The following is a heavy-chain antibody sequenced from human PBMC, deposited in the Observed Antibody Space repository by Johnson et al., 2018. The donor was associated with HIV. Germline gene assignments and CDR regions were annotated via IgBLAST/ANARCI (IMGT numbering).Heavy chain of an antibody. D-gene: IGHD4-11*01. Sequence: VQLVESGGGVVQPGGSLRLSCAASGFTFSSYGMSWVRQAPGKGLEWVSGINWNGGSTGYADSVKGRFTISSDNSKNTLYLQMNSLRAEDTAVYYCAKILSSRYTVTTLADDAFDIWGQGTMVTVSS. J-gene: IGHJ3*02. V-gene: IGHV3-NL1*01. CDR2: INWNGGST. CDR1: GFTFSSYG. CDR3: AKILSSRYTVTTLADDAFDI.